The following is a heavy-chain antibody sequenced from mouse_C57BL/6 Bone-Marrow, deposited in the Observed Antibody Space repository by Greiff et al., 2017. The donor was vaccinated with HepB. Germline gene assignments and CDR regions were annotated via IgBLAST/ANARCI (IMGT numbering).Heavy chain of an antibody. V-gene: IGHV2-2*01. CDR1: GFSLTSYG. J-gene: IGHJ1*03. Sequence: VKLQESGPGLVQPSQSLSITCTVSGFSLTSYGVHWVRQSPGKGLEWLGVIWSGGSTDYNAAFISRLSISKDNSKSQVFFKMNRLQADDTAIYYCARFTTVPHWYFDVWGTGTTVTVSS. D-gene: IGHD1-1*01. CDR2: IWSGGST. CDR3: ARFTTVPHWYFDV.